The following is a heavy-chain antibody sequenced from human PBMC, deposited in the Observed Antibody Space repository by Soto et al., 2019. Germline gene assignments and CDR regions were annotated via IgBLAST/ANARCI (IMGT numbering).Heavy chain of an antibody. CDR1: GFTFDDYA. Sequence: EVQLVESGGGLVQPDRSLRLSCAASGFTFDDYAMHWVRQASGKGLEWVSGISWNSGSIGYADSVKGRFTISRDNAKNSLYLQMNSLRVEDTAFYYCAKDTVVRGARYGAHFDSWGQGTLVTVSS. D-gene: IGHD3-10*01. J-gene: IGHJ4*02. CDR2: ISWNSGSI. V-gene: IGHV3-9*01. CDR3: AKDTVVRGARYGAHFDS.